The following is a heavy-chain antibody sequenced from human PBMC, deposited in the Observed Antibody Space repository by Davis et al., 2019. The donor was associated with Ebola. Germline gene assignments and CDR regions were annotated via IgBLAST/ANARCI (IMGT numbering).Heavy chain of an antibody. J-gene: IGHJ6*02. CDR3: AKRSVLRDEVRYYYYGMDV. V-gene: IGHV4-30-2*01. CDR1: AGSISSGAYA. Sequence: SETLSLTCAVSAGSISSGAYAWSWIRQPQGKGLEWIGYIYHSSSTYYNPSLKSRVTITVDRSKNQFTVKFGSVTAAYTAVYYCAKRSVLRDEVRYYYYGMDVWGQGTTVTVSS. CDR2: IYHSSST. D-gene: IGHD3-3*01.